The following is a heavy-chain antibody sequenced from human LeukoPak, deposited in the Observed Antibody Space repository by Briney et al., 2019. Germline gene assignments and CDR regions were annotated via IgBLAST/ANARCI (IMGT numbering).Heavy chain of an antibody. D-gene: IGHD3-10*01. CDR1: GFTVSSNY. V-gene: IGHV3-53*01. Sequence: GGSLRLSCAASGFTVSSNYMSWVRQAPGRGVEWVSLIYSGGSTYYADSVKGRFTISRDNSKNTVYLQMNSLRAEDTAVYYCAIGPYGSGIHQGAFDFWGQGTIVTVSS. CDR2: IYSGGST. J-gene: IGHJ3*01. CDR3: AIGPYGSGIHQGAFDF.